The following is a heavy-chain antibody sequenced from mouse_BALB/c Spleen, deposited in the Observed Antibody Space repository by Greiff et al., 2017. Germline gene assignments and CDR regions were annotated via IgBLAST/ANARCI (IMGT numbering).Heavy chain of an antibody. J-gene: IGHJ4*01. CDR3: ARYGKRDYYAMDY. Sequence: QVQLKQSGAELVRPGTSVKVSCKASGYAFTNYLIEWVKQRPGQGLEWIGVINPGSGGTNYNEKFKGKATLTADKSSSTAYMQLSSLTSDDSAVYFCARYGKRDYYAMDYWGQGTSVTVSS. CDR2: INPGSGGT. D-gene: IGHD2-1*01. V-gene: IGHV1-54*01. CDR1: GYAFTNYL.